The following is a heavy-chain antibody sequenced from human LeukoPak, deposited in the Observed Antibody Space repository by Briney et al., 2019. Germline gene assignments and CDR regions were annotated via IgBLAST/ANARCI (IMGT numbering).Heavy chain of an antibody. CDR2: IKQDGSER. J-gene: IGHJ4*02. Sequence: GGSLRLSCAASGFSFSGYWMSWVRQAPGKGREGVAIIKQDGSERYYVDSVKGRFTISRDNSRNSLYLQMDILRAEDTAVYYCATDNVYCSRTSCYQTFDYWGQGTLVTVPS. V-gene: IGHV3-7*01. CDR1: GFSFSGYW. CDR3: ATDNVYCSRTSCYQTFDY. D-gene: IGHD2-2*01.